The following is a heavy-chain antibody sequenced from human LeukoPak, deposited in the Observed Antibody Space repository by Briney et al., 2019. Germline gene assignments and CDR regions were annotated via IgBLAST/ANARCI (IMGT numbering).Heavy chain of an antibody. J-gene: IGHJ4*02. Sequence: KPSETLSLTCTVSGGSISSYSWSWIRQPAGKGLEWIGRMYSSGSTKYNPSLKSRVTMSVDTSKNQISLKLTSVTAADTAIYYCARWSSGDYYYVDYWGQGTLVTVSS. D-gene: IGHD3-22*01. CDR3: ARWSSGDYYYVDY. V-gene: IGHV4-4*07. CDR2: MYSSGST. CDR1: GGSISSYS.